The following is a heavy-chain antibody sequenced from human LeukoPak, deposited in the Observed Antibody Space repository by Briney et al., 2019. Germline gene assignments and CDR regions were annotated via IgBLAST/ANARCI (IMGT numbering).Heavy chain of an antibody. J-gene: IGHJ6*03. CDR3: ARDRNNWNQRYMDV. V-gene: IGHV3-11*04. CDR1: GFTFSDYY. Sequence: GGSLRLSCAASGFTFSDYYTSWIRQAPGKGLQWVSYISNTGSTIYYADSVKGRFTISRDNAKNSLYLQLNSLRVEDTAVYYCARDRNNWNQRYMDVWGKGTTVTVSS. D-gene: IGHD1-1*01. CDR2: ISNTGSTI.